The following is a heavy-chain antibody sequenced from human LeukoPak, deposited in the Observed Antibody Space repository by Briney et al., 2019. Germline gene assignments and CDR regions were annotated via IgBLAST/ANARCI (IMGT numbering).Heavy chain of an antibody. CDR2: ISGSGGSA. Sequence: GGSLRLSCAASGFTFSSYAMSWVRQAPGKGLEWVSAISGSGGSAYYADSVKGRFTISRDNSKNTLYLQMNSLRAEDTAVYYCGREYASSGYCDSWGQGTLVTASS. D-gene: IGHD3-22*01. CDR3: GREYASSGYCDS. J-gene: IGHJ4*02. CDR1: GFTFSSYA. V-gene: IGHV3-23*01.